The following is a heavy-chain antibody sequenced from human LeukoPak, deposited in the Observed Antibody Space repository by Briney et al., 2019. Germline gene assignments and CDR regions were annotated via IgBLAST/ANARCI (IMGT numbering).Heavy chain of an antibody. J-gene: IGHJ4*02. D-gene: IGHD1-1*01. CDR1: GFTLSSNW. CDR3: ARTDHLDY. Sequence: PGGSLRLSCAASGFTLSSNWMHWVRQAPGKGLVWVARTLSDGSTTTYADSVKGRFTISRDDAKNTLFLQMNSLRADDTGVYYCARTDHLDYWGQGTLVTVSS. CDR2: TLSDGSTT. V-gene: IGHV3-74*01.